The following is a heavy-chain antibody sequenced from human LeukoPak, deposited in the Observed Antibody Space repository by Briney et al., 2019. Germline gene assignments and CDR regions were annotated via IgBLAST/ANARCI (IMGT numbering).Heavy chain of an antibody. J-gene: IGHJ4*02. CDR3: ARGGAVAPKFNFDY. D-gene: IGHD6-19*01. CDR2: ISSSSSYI. Sequence: GGSLRLSCAASGFTFSSYSMNWVRQAPGKGLEWVSSISSSSSYIYYADSVKGRFTISRDNAKNSLYLQMNSLRAEDMAVYYCARGGAVAPKFNFDYWGQGTLVTVSS. CDR1: GFTFSSYS. V-gene: IGHV3-21*01.